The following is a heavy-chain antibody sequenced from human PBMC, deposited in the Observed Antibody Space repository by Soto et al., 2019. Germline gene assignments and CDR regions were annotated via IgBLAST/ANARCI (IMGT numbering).Heavy chain of an antibody. CDR3: ARRNLFFDY. V-gene: IGHV4-59*08. Sequence: SETLSLTCTVSGGSISSYYWSWIRQPPGKGLEWIGFVYHSGSRNYDPSLKSRVTISVDTSKNQFFLRLTSVTAADTALYYCARRNLFFDYWGQGALVTVSS. CDR1: GGSISSYY. J-gene: IGHJ4*02. CDR2: VYHSGSR.